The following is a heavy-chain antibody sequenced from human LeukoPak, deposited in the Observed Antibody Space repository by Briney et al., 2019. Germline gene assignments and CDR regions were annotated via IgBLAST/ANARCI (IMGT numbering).Heavy chain of an antibody. J-gene: IGHJ4*02. CDR2: ISGSGGST. Sequence: PGGSLRLSCAASGFTFSSYAMSWVRQAPGKGLEWVSAISGSGGSTYYADSVKGRFTISRDNSKNTLYLQMNSLRAEDTAVYYCAKNTHTYYYDSSGYYYDYWGQGTLVAVSS. D-gene: IGHD3-22*01. V-gene: IGHV3-23*01. CDR1: GFTFSSYA. CDR3: AKNTHTYYYDSSGYYYDY.